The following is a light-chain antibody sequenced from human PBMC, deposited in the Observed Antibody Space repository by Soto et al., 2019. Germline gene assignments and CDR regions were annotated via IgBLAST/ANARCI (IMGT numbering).Light chain of an antibody. CDR1: SSDVGGYNY. CDR2: DVS. J-gene: IGLJ1*01. CDR3: CSYAGSSWV. V-gene: IGLV2-11*01. Sequence: QSALTQPRSVPGSPGQSVTISCTGTSSDVGGYNYVSWYQQHPGKAPKLMIYDVSKRPSGVPDRFSGSKSGNTASLTISGLQAEDEADYYCCSYAGSSWVFGTGTKLTVL.